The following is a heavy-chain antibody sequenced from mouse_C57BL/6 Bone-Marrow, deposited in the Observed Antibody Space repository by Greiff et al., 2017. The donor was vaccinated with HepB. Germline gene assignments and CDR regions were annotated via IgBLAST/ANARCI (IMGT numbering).Heavy chain of an antibody. J-gene: IGHJ1*03. Sequence: QVHVKQSGAELARPGASVKLSCKASGYTFTSYGISWVKQRTGQGLEWIGEIYPRSGNTYYNEKFKGKATLTADKSSSTAYMELRSLTSDDSAVYFCARQITVVATDVWGTGTTVTVSS. CDR1: GYTFTSYG. D-gene: IGHD1-1*01. CDR2: IYPRSGNT. V-gene: IGHV1-81*01. CDR3: ARQITVVATDV.